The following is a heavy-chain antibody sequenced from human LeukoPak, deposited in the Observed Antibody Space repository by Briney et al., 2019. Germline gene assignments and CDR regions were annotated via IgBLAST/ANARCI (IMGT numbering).Heavy chain of an antibody. J-gene: IGHJ4*02. V-gene: IGHV6-1*01. CDR1: GDSVSSNSAA. Sequence: SQTLSLTCAISGDSVSSNSAAWNWIRQSPSRGLEWLGRTLYRSKWYNDYAVSVKGRITINPDTSMNQVSLQLSSVTPDDTAVYYCAREVLSTTWHIDYWGQGTLVTVSS. CDR3: AREVLSTTWHIDY. D-gene: IGHD2/OR15-2a*01. CDR2: TLYRSKWYN.